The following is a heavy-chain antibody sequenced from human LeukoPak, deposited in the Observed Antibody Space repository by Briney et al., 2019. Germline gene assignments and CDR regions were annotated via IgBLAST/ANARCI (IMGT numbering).Heavy chain of an antibody. D-gene: IGHD2-15*01. CDR1: GGTFSSHA. V-gene: IGHV1-69*04. J-gene: IGHJ6*02. CDR2: IIPILGIA. CDR3: ARDNCSGGSCYPYYYYYGMDV. Sequence: SVKVSRKASGGTFSSHAISWVRQAPGQGLEWMGRIIPILGIANYAQKFQGRVTITADKSTSTAYMELSSLRSEDTAVYYCARDNCSGGSCYPYYYYYGMDVWGQGTTVTVSS.